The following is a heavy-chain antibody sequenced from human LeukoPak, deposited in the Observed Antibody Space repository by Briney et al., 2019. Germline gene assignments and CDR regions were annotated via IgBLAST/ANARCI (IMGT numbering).Heavy chain of an antibody. V-gene: IGHV3-21*01. Sequence: GGSLRLSCAASGFTFTSYSMNWVRQAPGRGLEWVSSIRFTGSYIYYADSVKGRFTISRDNAKNSLYLQMNSLRAEDTAVYYCARDIDSSIWAHYYYYGRDVWGQGTTVTVSS. CDR2: IRFTGSYI. D-gene: IGHD6-13*01. CDR3: ARDIDSSIWAHYYYYGRDV. J-gene: IGHJ6*02. CDR1: GFTFTSYS.